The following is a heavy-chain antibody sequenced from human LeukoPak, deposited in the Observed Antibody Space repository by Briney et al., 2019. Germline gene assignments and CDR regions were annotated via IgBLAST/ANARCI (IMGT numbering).Heavy chain of an antibody. D-gene: IGHD6-19*01. CDR1: GFTFSSYG. V-gene: IGHV3-30*03. Sequence: TGRSLRLSCAASGFTFSSYGMRWVRQAPGKGLEWVAVISYDGSNKYYADSVKGRFTISRDNSKNTLYLQMNSLRAEDTAVYYCARDTSSGWYADAFDIWGQGTMVTVSS. CDR2: ISYDGSNK. CDR3: ARDTSSGWYADAFDI. J-gene: IGHJ3*02.